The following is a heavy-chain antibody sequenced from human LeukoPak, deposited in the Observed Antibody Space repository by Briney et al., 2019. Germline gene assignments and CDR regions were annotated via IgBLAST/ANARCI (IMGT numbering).Heavy chain of an antibody. CDR2: MSGNGGTT. D-gene: IGHD3-22*01. J-gene: IGHJ4*02. CDR3: ARRDYYDSSGYSPLFDY. Sequence: GGSLRLSCAASGFIFSSYAMSWVRQAPGQGLEWVSGMSGNGGTTYYADSVKGRFTISRDNSKSTLYLQMNNLRVEDTAVYYCARRDYYDSSGYSPLFDYWGQGTLVTVSS. CDR1: GFIFSSYA. V-gene: IGHV3-23*01.